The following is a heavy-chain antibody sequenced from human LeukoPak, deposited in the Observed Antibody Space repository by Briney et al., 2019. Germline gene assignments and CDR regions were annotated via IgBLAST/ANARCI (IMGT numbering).Heavy chain of an antibody. CDR3: ARLDSSGYYYYYYGMDV. J-gene: IGHJ6*02. CDR2: IYYSGST. V-gene: IGHV4-59*08. D-gene: IGHD3-22*01. Sequence: SETLPLTCTVSGGSISSYYWSWIRQPPGKGLEWIGYIYYSGSTNYNPSLKSRVTISVDTPKNQFSLKLSSVTAADTAVYYCARLDSSGYYYYYYGMDVWGQGTTVSVSS. CDR1: GGSISSYY.